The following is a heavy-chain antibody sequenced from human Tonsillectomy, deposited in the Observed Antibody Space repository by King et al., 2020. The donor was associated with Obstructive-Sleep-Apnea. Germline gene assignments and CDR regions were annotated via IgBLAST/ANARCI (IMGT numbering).Heavy chain of an antibody. CDR3: AKSPPGIAVSSFCED. CDR1: GFTFSNYD. Sequence: QLVQSGGGVVQPGRSLRLSCAASGFTFSNYDMHWVRQAPGKGLEWVALISYDGSNKYYADSVKGRFTISRDNSKNTLYVQMNSLIPEDTAVYYCAKSPPGIAVSSFCEDWGQGTLVTVSS. CDR2: ISYDGSNK. D-gene: IGHD6-19*01. J-gene: IGHJ4*02. V-gene: IGHV3-30*18.